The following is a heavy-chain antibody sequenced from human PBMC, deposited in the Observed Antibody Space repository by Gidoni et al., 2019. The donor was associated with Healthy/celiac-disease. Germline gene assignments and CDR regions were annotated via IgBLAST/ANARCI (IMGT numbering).Heavy chain of an antibody. D-gene: IGHD3-10*01. Sequence: VQLVESGGGLVQPGGSLRLSCSASGFTFSSYAMHWVRQAPGKGLEYVSAISSNGGSTYYADSVKGRFTISRDNSKNTLYLQMSSLRAEDTAVYYCVKMVRQWRTAGAFDIWGQGTMVTVSS. CDR2: ISSNGGST. J-gene: IGHJ3*02. CDR1: GFTFSSYA. CDR3: VKMVRQWRTAGAFDI. V-gene: IGHV3-64D*06.